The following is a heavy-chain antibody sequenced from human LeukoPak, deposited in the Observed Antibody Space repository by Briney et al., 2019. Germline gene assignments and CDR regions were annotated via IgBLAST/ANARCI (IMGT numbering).Heavy chain of an antibody. D-gene: IGHD1-26*01. Sequence: PSETLSLTRTVSGGSIRSYYWSWIRQPPGKGLEWIGYIYYSGSTNYNPSLKSRVTISVDTSKNQFSLKRRPVPVAVTAVYYCAGGEVPFDLWGRGPLVTVSS. CDR2: IYYSGST. CDR3: AGGEVPFDL. CDR1: GGSIRSYY. V-gene: IGHV4-59*01. J-gene: IGHJ2*01.